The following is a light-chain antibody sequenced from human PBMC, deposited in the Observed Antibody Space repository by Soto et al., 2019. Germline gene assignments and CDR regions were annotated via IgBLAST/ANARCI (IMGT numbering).Light chain of an antibody. CDR3: QQRKYWPPLT. CDR1: RSVDSN. CDR2: DAS. J-gene: IGKJ5*01. Sequence: VWTECPATLSLTPGERATLSCRASRSVDSNLAWYQQKPGQAPRLLIYDASNRATGTPARFSGSGSGTDFTLTISSLEPEDFALYYCQQRKYWPPLTFGQGTRLEIK. V-gene: IGKV3-11*01.